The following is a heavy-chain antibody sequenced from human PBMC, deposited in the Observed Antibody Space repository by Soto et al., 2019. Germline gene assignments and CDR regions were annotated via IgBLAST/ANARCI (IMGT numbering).Heavy chain of an antibody. D-gene: IGHD3-9*01. V-gene: IGHV1-2*02. Sequence: ASVKVSCKASGYTFIDYYMHWVRQAPGQGFEWLGRISPKSGATNYAQKFQGRVTMTWDTSLNTAYMELSSLISEDTAVYYCARPPGYISDWYYFDLWGQGTPVTVSS. CDR2: ISPKSGAT. CDR1: GYTFIDYY. J-gene: IGHJ4*02. CDR3: ARPPGYISDWYYFDL.